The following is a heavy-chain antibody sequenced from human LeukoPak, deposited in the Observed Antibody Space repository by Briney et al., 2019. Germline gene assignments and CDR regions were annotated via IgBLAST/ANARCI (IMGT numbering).Heavy chain of an antibody. J-gene: IGHJ4*02. CDR1: GFTFGDYA. Sequence: GGSLRLSCTASGFTFGDYAMSWVCPAPGKGLEWVGFIRSKAYGGTTEYAASVKGRFTISRGDSKSIAYLQMNSLKTEDTAVYYCTRGTYDFWSGPIFGLFDYWGQGTLVTVSS. CDR2: IRSKAYGGTT. V-gene: IGHV3-49*04. CDR3: TRGTYDFWSGPIFGLFDY. D-gene: IGHD3-3*01.